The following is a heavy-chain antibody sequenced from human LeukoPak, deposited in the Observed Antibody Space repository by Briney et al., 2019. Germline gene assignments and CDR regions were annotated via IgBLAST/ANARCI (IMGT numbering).Heavy chain of an antibody. J-gene: IGHJ4*02. D-gene: IGHD4-17*01. CDR3: ATPPTVTRNY. CDR2: ISPGGGPT. CDR1: GFPFSSHG. V-gene: IGHV3-23*01. Sequence: PGGSLRLSCAGSGFPFSSHGMNWVRQAPGKGLEWVSGISPGGGPTYYADSVKGRFTISRDDSKNTLYLQMKNLRAEDAAVYYCATPPTVTRNYWGQGTLVTVSS.